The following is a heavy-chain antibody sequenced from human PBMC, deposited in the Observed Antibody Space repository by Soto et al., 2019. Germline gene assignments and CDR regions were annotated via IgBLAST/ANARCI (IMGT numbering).Heavy chain of an antibody. CDR1: GYTFSSFG. D-gene: IGHD3-3*01. CDR2: INAGNGNT. Sequence: ASVKVSCKASGYTFSSFGISWVRQAPGQRLEWMGWINAGNGNTKYSQKFQGRVTITRDTSASTAYMELSSLRSEDTAVYYCARDLGNFWSGYYHAYGMDVWGQGTTVTVSS. J-gene: IGHJ6*02. CDR3: ARDLGNFWSGYYHAYGMDV. V-gene: IGHV1-3*01.